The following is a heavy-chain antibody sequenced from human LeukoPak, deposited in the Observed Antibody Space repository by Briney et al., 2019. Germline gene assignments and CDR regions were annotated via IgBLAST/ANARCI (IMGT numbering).Heavy chain of an antibody. CDR1: GYSFTSYW. CDR2: IYPGDSDT. CDR3: ARLYSSSSWYYYYYYMDV. V-gene: IGHV5-51*01. D-gene: IGHD6-6*01. Sequence: GESLKISCKGSGYSFTSYWIGWVRQMPGKGLEWMGIIYPGDSDTRYSPSFQGQVTISADKSTSTAYLQWSSLKASDTAMYYCARLYSSSSWYYYYYYMDVWGKGTTVTVSS. J-gene: IGHJ6*03.